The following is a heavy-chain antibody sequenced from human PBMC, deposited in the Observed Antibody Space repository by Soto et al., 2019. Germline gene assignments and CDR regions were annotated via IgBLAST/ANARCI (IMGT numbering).Heavy chain of an antibody. V-gene: IGHV3-30*18. J-gene: IGHJ4*02. CDR3: AKVGSYYDFWSGYYNFDY. D-gene: IGHD3-3*01. CDR2: ISYDGSNK. Sequence: PGGSLRLSCAASGFTFSSYGMHWVRQAPDKGQEWVAVISYDGSNKYYADSVKGRFTISRDNSKNTLYLQMNSLRAEDTAVYYCAKVGSYYDFWSGYYNFDYWGQGTLVTVSS. CDR1: GFTFSSYG.